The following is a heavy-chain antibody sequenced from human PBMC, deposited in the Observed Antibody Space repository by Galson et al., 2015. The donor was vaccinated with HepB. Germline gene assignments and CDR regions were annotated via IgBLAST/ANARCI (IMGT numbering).Heavy chain of an antibody. D-gene: IGHD6-19*01. CDR1: GYTFTSNG. CDR2: ISAYNGNT. J-gene: IGHJ4*02. CDR3: ARHKGWHLKYYFDY. Sequence: SVKVSCKASGYTFTSNGITWVRQAPGQGLEWMGWISAYNGNTDYPQKFQGGVTMTTDTSTSTAYMELRSLRSDDTAVYYCARHKGWHLKYYFDYWGQGTLVTVSS. V-gene: IGHV1-18*04.